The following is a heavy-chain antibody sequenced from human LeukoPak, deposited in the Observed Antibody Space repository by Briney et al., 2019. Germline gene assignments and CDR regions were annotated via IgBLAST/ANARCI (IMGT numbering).Heavy chain of an antibody. D-gene: IGHD4-17*01. Sequence: GGSLRLSCAASGFTFSSYAMHWVRQAPGKGLEWVAVISYDGSNKYYADSVKGRFTISRDNSKNTLYLQMNSLRAEDTAVYYCETDPMGYGDQDYFDYWGQGTLVTVSS. CDR1: GFTFSSYA. J-gene: IGHJ4*02. V-gene: IGHV3-30-3*01. CDR2: ISYDGSNK. CDR3: ETDPMGYGDQDYFDY.